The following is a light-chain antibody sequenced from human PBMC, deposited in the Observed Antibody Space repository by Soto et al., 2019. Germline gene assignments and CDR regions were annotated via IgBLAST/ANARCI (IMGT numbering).Light chain of an antibody. Sequence: DIQMTQSPSTLSASVGDRVTITCRASQSISSWLAWYQQKPGKAPKLLLYDASSLESGVPSRFSGSGSGTEFTLTISSLQPDDFGSCCCRQEKSYCRTCGRGAKVGSK. J-gene: IGKJ1*01. CDR1: QSISSW. V-gene: IGKV1-5*01. CDR2: DAS. CDR3: RQEKSYCRT.